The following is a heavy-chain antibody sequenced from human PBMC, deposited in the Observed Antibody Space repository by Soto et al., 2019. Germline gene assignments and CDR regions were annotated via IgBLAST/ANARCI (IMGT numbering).Heavy chain of an antibody. Sequence: SVKVSCKASGGTFSSYAISWVRQAPGQGLEWMGGIIPIFGTANYAQKFQGRVTITADESTSTAYMELSSLRSEDTAAYYCARAGDYGGNRQFPFDYWGQGTLVTVYS. D-gene: IGHD4-17*01. CDR1: GGTFSSYA. CDR2: IIPIFGTA. J-gene: IGHJ4*02. V-gene: IGHV1-69*13. CDR3: ARAGDYGGNRQFPFDY.